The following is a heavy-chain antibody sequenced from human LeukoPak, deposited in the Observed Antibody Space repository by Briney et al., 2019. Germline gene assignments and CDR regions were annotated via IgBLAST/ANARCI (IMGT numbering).Heavy chain of an antibody. V-gene: IGHV3-7*01. CDR2: IKEDGSEN. CDR1: GFILRSYW. Sequence: GGSLRLSCAASGFILRSYWKSWVRQAPGKGLEWVAHIKEDGSENYYVDSVKGRSTISRYNAKNSLYLQMTSLRADDTAVYFCATTLTVTTGFYWGQGTLVTVSS. CDR3: ATTLTVTTGFY. D-gene: IGHD4-17*01. J-gene: IGHJ4*02.